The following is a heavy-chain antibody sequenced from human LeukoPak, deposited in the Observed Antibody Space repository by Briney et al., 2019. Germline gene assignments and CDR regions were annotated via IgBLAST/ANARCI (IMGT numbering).Heavy chain of an antibody. J-gene: IGHJ4*02. Sequence: PSETLSLTCTVSGGSISSYYWSWIRQPPGKGLEWIGYIYYSGSTNYNPSLKSRVTISVDTSKNQFFLKLSSVTAADTAVYYCARSGSYHHNYFDYWGQGTLVTVSS. CDR3: ARSGSYHHNYFDY. CDR2: IYYSGST. D-gene: IGHD1-26*01. V-gene: IGHV4-59*08. CDR1: GGSISSYY.